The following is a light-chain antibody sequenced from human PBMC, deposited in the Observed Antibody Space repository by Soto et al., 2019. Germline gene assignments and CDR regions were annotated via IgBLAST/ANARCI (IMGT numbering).Light chain of an antibody. CDR2: RAS. CDR1: QHVSSN. V-gene: IGKV3-15*01. Sequence: EIVMTQSPATLSVSPGGSATLSCRASQHVSSNLAWYRQKPGQPPTLLIYRASTRATGIPATFSGSGSGTEFTLTISSLQSEDFAVYYCQQYNKWPYTFGQGTNLEI. CDR3: QQYNKWPYT. J-gene: IGKJ2*01.